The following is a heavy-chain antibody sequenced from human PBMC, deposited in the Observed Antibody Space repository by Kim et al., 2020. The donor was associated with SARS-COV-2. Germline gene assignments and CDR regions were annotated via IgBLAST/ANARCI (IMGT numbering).Heavy chain of an antibody. J-gene: IGHJ5*02. Sequence: SETLSLTCTVSGGSISSSSYYWGWIRQPPGKGLEWIGSIYYSGSTYYNPSLKSRVTISVDTSKNQFSLKLSSVTAADTAVYYCARDRPGLAPGGFDPWGQGTLVTVSS. CDR3: ARDRPGLAPGGFDP. V-gene: IGHV4-39*07. CDR2: IYYSGST. D-gene: IGHD3-9*01. CDR1: GGSISSSSYY.